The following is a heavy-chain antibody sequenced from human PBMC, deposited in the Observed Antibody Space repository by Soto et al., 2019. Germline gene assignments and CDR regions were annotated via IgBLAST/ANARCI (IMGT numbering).Heavy chain of an antibody. Sequence: GASVRVSCKASGGTFSSYAISWVRQAPGQGLEWMGGIIPIFGTANYAQKFQGRVTITADKSTSTAYMELSSLRSEDTAEYYCASPYYYDSSGYYSSNDYYFDYWGQGTLVTVSS. J-gene: IGHJ4*02. CDR2: IIPIFGTA. CDR3: ASPYYYDSSGYYSSNDYYFDY. D-gene: IGHD3-22*01. CDR1: GGTFSSYA. V-gene: IGHV1-69*06.